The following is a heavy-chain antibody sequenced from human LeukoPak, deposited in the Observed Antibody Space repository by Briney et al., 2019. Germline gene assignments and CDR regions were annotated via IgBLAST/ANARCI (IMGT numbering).Heavy chain of an antibody. CDR2: INHSGST. CDR1: GGSFSGYY. Sequence: SETLSLTCAVYGGSFSGYYWSWIRQPPGNGLEWSGEINHSGSTNYNPSLKSRVTISVDTSKNQFSLKLSSVTAADTAVYYCARGLRYSSSWYRPWGQGTLVTVSS. J-gene: IGHJ5*02. CDR3: ARGLRYSSSWYRP. D-gene: IGHD6-13*01. V-gene: IGHV4-34*01.